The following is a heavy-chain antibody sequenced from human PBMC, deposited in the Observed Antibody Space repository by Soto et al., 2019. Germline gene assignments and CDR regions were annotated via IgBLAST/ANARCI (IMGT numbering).Heavy chain of an antibody. CDR3: ARVRYSSSAGGLGFDP. V-gene: IGHV4-59*01. CDR1: GGSISSYY. Sequence: QVQLQESGPGLVKPSETLSLTCTVSGGSISSYYWSWIRQPPGKGLEWIGYIYYSGSTNYNPSLKSRVTISVDTSKNQFSLKLSSVTAADTAVYYCARVRYSSSAGGLGFDPWGQGTLVTVSS. CDR2: IYYSGST. J-gene: IGHJ5*02. D-gene: IGHD6-6*01.